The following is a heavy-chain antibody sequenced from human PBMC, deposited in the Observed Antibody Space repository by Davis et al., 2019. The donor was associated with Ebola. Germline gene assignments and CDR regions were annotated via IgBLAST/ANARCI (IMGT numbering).Heavy chain of an antibody. CDR1: GFTFSSYG. V-gene: IGHV3-30*18. D-gene: IGHD2-15*01. Sequence: GESLKISCAASGFTFSSYGMHWVRQAPGKGLEWVAVISYDGSNKYYADSVKGRFTISRDNSKNTLYLQMNSLRAEDTAVYYCAKDGGWSNDAFDIWGQGTMVTVSS. CDR2: ISYDGSNK. J-gene: IGHJ3*02. CDR3: AKDGGWSNDAFDI.